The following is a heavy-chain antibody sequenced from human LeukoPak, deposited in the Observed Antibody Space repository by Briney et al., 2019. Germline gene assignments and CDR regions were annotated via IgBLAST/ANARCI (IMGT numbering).Heavy chain of an antibody. Sequence: ASVKVSCKASGYTFTGCYMHWVRQAPGQGLEWMGWINPNSGGTNYAQKFQGRVTMTRDTSISTAYMELSRLRSDDTAVYYCARRSVFDPRPFDYWGQGTLVTVSS. J-gene: IGHJ4*02. CDR2: INPNSGGT. V-gene: IGHV1-2*02. D-gene: IGHD3-9*01. CDR3: ARRSVFDPRPFDY. CDR1: GYTFTGCY.